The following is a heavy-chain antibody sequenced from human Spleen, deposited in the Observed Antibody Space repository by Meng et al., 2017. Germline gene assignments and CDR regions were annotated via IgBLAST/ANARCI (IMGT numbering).Heavy chain of an antibody. CDR1: GGSISSYD. CDR2: IYYTGNT. CDR3: ARDEGGSSGSYAFAI. Sequence: GSLRLSCTVSGGSISSYDWSWIRQPPGKGLEWIGHIYYTGNTNYNPSLKSRVTISVDTSKNQYSLELSSVTAADAAVYYCARDEGGSSGSYAFAIWGQGTMVTVSS. V-gene: IGHV4-59*01. J-gene: IGHJ3*02. D-gene: IGHD3-22*01.